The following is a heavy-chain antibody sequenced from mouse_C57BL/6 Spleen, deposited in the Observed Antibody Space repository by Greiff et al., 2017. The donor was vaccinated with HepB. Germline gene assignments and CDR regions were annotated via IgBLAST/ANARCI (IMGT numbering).Heavy chain of an antibody. CDR3: ARPYGSSYYYAMDY. J-gene: IGHJ4*01. Sequence: QVQLQQSGAELVKPGASVKLSCKASGYTFTSYWMHWVKQRPGRGLEWIGRIDPNSGGTKYNEKFKSKATLTVDKPSSTAYMQLSSLTSEDSAVYYCARPYGSSYYYAMDYWGQGTSVTVSS. CDR2: IDPNSGGT. D-gene: IGHD1-1*01. V-gene: IGHV1-72*01. CDR1: GYTFTSYW.